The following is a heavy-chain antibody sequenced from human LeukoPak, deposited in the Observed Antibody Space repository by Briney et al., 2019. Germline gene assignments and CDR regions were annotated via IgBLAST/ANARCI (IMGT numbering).Heavy chain of an antibody. D-gene: IGHD3-10*01. J-gene: IGHJ4*02. CDR1: GGSISSYY. CDR2: IYYSGST. Sequence: SETLSLTCAVSGGSISSYYWSWIRQPPGKGLEWIGNIYYSGSTNYNPSLTSRGTISVDTSTNQFFLRLSSVTAADTAVYYCAREGGSGSYYILDWGQGTLVTVSS. V-gene: IGHV4-59*01. CDR3: AREGGSGSYYILD.